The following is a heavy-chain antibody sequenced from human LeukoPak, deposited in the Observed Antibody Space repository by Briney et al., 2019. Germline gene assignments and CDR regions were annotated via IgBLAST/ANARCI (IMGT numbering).Heavy chain of an antibody. CDR1: GDTLSAYA. J-gene: IGHJ4*02. D-gene: IGHD1-26*01. V-gene: IGHV1-3*01. CDR2: INAGNGNT. Sequence: ASVKVSCKASGDTLSAYAMHWVRQAPGQRLEWMGWINAGNGNTRYSQKFQGRVTITRDTSASTAYMELGSLRSEDTAVYYCARGGSGSYPLDYWGQGTLVTVSS. CDR3: ARGGSGSYPLDY.